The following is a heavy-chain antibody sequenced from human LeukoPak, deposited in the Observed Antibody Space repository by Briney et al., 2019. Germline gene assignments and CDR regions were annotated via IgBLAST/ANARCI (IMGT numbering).Heavy chain of an antibody. V-gene: IGHV1-69*13. J-gene: IGHJ4*02. CDR1: GGTFSSYA. CDR2: VIPIFGTA. D-gene: IGHD4-23*01. CDR3: ASPRRSTVVTIPCFDY. Sequence: ASVKVSCKASGGTFSSYAISWVRQAPGQGLEWMGGVIPIFGTANYAQKFQGRVTITADESTSTAYMELSSLRSEDTAVYYCASPRRSTVVTIPCFDYWGQGTLVTVSS.